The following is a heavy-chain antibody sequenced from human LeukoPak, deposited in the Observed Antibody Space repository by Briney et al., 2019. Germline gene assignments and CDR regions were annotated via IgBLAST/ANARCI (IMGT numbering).Heavy chain of an antibody. CDR2: IYSGGST. CDR1: GFTVSSNY. J-gene: IGHJ4*02. CDR3: ASLYSSGWTRGDY. Sequence: PGGSLRLSCAASGFTVSSNYMSWVRQAPGKGLEWVSVIYSGGSTYYADSVKGGFTISRDNSKNTLYLQMNSLRAEDTAVYYCASLYSSGWTRGDYWGQGTLVTVSS. D-gene: IGHD6-19*01. V-gene: IGHV3-53*01.